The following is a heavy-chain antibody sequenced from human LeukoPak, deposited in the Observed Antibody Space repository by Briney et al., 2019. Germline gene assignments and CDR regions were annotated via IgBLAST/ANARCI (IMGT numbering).Heavy chain of an antibody. D-gene: IGHD6-6*01. V-gene: IGHV3-21*01. CDR2: ISSSRSYI. J-gene: IGHJ4*02. CDR1: GFTFNTYS. CDR3: ARSLGSSSVAGDFDY. Sequence: GGSLRLSCAASGFTFNTYSMNWVRQAPGKGLKCVSAISSSRSYIYYADSVKGRFTISRDNARNSLYLQMNSLRAEDTAVYYCARSLGSSSVAGDFDYWGQGTLVTVSS.